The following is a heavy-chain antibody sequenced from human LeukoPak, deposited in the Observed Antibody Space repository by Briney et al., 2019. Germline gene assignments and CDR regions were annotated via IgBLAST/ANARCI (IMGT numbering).Heavy chain of an antibody. V-gene: IGHV4-39*01. J-gene: IGHJ5*02. D-gene: IGHD2-2*01. CDR3: ARRLTQYDCFDP. Sequence: SETLSLTCTVSAASISSSSHHWGWIRQSPGKGLEWIGSVYYGRTTYYSPSLDSRVTISLDTSANQFSLQLNSVTAADTAAYYCARRLTQYDCFDPWGQGILVTVSS. CDR1: AASISSSSHH. CDR2: VYYGRTT.